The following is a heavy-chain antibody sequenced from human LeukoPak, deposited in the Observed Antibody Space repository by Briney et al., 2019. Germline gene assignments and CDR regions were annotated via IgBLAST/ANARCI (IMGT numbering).Heavy chain of an antibody. V-gene: IGHV3-7*01. J-gene: IGHJ4*02. CDR2: IKQDGSEK. Sequence: PGGSLRLSCAASGFTFSSYWMSWVRQAPGKGLEWVANIKQDGSEKYYVDSVKGRFTTSRDNAKNSLYLQMNSLRAEDTAVYYCARDKPPPYYYDSSGYYYGLDYWGQGTLVTVSS. CDR3: ARDKPPPYYYDSSGYYYGLDY. D-gene: IGHD3-22*01. CDR1: GFTFSSYW.